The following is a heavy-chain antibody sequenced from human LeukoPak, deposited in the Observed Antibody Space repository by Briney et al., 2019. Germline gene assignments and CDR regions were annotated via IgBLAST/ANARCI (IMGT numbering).Heavy chain of an antibody. CDR3: ARDMYYDSSGYYYRDNAFDI. V-gene: IGHV4-59*01. CDR1: DGSISSYY. J-gene: IGHJ3*02. D-gene: IGHD3-22*01. CDR2: IHYSGST. Sequence: PSETLSLTCSISDGSISSYYWNWIRQSPGKGLEWIGHIHYSGSTHYNPSLQSRVSISIDTSKNHFSLKLRSVTAVDTAVYYCARDMYYDSSGYYYRDNAFDIWGQGTMVTVSS.